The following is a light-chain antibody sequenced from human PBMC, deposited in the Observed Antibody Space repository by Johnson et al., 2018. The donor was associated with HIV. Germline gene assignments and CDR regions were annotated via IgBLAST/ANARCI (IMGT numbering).Light chain of an antibody. V-gene: IGLV1-51*02. CDR2: ENN. CDR1: SSNIGNND. Sequence: QSVLTQPPSVSAAPGQKVTISCSGSSSNIGNNDVSWYQQLPGTAPKLLIYENNKRPSGIPDRFSGSKSGTSATLGITGLQTGDEADYYCGTWDNSLSAYVFDTGTKVTVL. J-gene: IGLJ1*01. CDR3: GTWDNSLSAYV.